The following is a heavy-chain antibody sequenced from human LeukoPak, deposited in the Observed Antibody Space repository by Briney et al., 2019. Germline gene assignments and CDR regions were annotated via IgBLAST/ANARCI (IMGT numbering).Heavy chain of an antibody. D-gene: IGHD1-26*01. V-gene: IGHV4-4*02. J-gene: IGHJ4*02. CDR1: GGSILSTNW. CDR2: VHLNGAT. Sequence: SGTLSLTCAVSGGSILSTNWWSWVRQPPGKGLEWIGEVHLNGATNYDPSVEGRVTMSIDKSKNHLSLEVISVTAADTAMYYCTRESGAFSPFGFWGQGTLVTVSS. CDR3: TRESGAFSPFGF.